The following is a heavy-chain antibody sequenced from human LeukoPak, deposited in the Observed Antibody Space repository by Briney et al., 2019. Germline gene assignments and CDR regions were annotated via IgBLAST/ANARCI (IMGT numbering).Heavy chain of an antibody. CDR1: GGSISSSSYY. J-gene: IGHJ4*02. CDR2: INHSGST. D-gene: IGHD3-16*02. CDR3: AGRRYNYVWGSYRQTPIDY. Sequence: PSETLSLTCTVSGGSISSSSYYWSWIRQPPGKGLEWIGEINHSGSTNYNPSLKSRVTISVDTSKNQFSLKLSSVTAADTAVYYCAGRRYNYVWGSYRQTPIDYWGQGTLVTVSS. V-gene: IGHV4-39*07.